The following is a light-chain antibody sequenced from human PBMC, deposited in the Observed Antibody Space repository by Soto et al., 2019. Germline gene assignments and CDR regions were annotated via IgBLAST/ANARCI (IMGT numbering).Light chain of an antibody. CDR3: QQYNSYSPLT. J-gene: IGKJ4*01. CDR1: QTIGSW. V-gene: IGKV1-5*01. Sequence: DIQMTQSPSTLSGSVGDRVTITCRASQTIGSWLAWYQQKPGKAPKLLIYDASSLESGVPSRFSGSGSGTEFTLTISSLQPDDFATYYCQQYNSYSPLTFGGGTKVDIK. CDR2: DAS.